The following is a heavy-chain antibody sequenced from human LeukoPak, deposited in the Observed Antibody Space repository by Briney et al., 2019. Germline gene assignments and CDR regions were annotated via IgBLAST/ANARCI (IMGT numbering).Heavy chain of an antibody. V-gene: IGHV1-2*02. J-gene: IGHJ4*02. D-gene: IGHD3-10*01. CDR2: INPNSGVT. CDR3: ARGGSGSYYQFDY. Sequence: SVKVSCKASGYTFTGYYMHWVRQAPGQGLEWMGWINPNSGVTNSAQKFQGRVTMTRDTSISTAYIEVRRLISDDTAVYYCARGGSGSYYQFDYWGQGTLVTVSS. CDR1: GYTFTGYY.